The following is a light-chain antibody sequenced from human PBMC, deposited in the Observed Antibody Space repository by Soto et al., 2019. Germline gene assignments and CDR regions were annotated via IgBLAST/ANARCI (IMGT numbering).Light chain of an antibody. J-gene: IGLJ1*01. CDR3: CSYAGSYSYV. CDR1: SSDVGGYNF. Sequence: QSVLTQPRSVSESPGQSVTISCTGTSSDVGGYNFVSWYQHHPGKAPKLMIYDVSKRPSGVPDRFSGSKSGYTASLTISGLQVEDEADYYCCSYAGSYSYVFGTGTKVTVL. CDR2: DVS. V-gene: IGLV2-11*01.